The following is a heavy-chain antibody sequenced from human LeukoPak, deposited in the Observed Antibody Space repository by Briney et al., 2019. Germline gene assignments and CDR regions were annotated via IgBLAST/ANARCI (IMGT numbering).Heavy chain of an antibody. CDR3: ARGYSSSPYYYYYMDV. Sequence: ASVKVSCKASGYTFTSYGISWVRQAPGQGLEWMGWINPNSGGTNYAQKFQGRVTMTRDTSISTAYMELSRLRSDDTAVYYCARGYSSSPYYYYYMDVWGKGTTVTVSS. CDR2: INPNSGGT. V-gene: IGHV1-2*02. D-gene: IGHD6-6*01. J-gene: IGHJ6*03. CDR1: GYTFTSYG.